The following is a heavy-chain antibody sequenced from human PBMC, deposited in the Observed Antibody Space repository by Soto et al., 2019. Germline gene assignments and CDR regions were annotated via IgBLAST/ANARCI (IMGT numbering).Heavy chain of an antibody. CDR2: IDTSGTKI. Sequence: QVQLVESGGDLVKPGGSLRLSCAASGYTFSDYYMSWIRQAPGKGLEWISYIDTSGTKIYYADSVKGRFTITRDNAKNPLYLEMNGQRAEDTAGYYCASHYDMWSGYLAPMDYWGQGTLVTVSS. J-gene: IGHJ4*02. D-gene: IGHD3-3*01. CDR3: ASHYDMWSGYLAPMDY. CDR1: GYTFSDYY. V-gene: IGHV3-11*01.